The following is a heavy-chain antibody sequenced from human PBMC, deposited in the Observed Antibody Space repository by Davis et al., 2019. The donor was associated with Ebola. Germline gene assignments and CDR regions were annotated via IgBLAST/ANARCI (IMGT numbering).Heavy chain of an antibody. D-gene: IGHD5-24*01. CDR3: ASTRDGYNEYFQH. CDR2: IYHSGST. Sequence: SETLSLTCAVYGGSFSGYYWNWIRQPPGKGLEWIGYIYHSGSTYYNPSLKSRVTISVDRSKNQFSLKLSSVTAADTAVYYCASTRDGYNEYFQHWGQGTLVTVSS. CDR1: GGSFSGYY. V-gene: IGHV4-34*01. J-gene: IGHJ1*01.